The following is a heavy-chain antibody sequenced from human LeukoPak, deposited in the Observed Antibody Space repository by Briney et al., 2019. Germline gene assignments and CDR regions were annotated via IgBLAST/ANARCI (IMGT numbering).Heavy chain of an antibody. J-gene: IGHJ4*02. Sequence: GGSLRLSCAASGFTFSSYAMRWVRQAPGKGLEWVAVISYDGSNKYYADSVKGRFTISRDNSKNTLYLQMNSLRAEDTAVYYCARDREIVVAPGPFLDYWGQGTLVTVSS. V-gene: IGHV3-30-3*01. CDR3: ARDREIVVAPGPFLDY. D-gene: IGHD3-22*01. CDR2: ISYDGSNK. CDR1: GFTFSSYA.